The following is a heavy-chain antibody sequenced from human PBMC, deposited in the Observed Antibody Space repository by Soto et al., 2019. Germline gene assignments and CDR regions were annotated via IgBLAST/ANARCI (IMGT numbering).Heavy chain of an antibody. CDR3: ARQGYMAAAPADAFDT. V-gene: IGHV5-51*01. Sequence: PGESLKIFCKVPGRTFLNHWYAWVRQMPGKGLEWMGIIYPGDSDINYGPSVAGQFTISGDKSNTTAYLHWSSLEAGDSAVYYCARQGYMAAAPADAFDTWGQGTLVTVSS. D-gene: IGHD6-13*01. CDR1: GRTFLNHW. CDR2: IYPGDSDI. J-gene: IGHJ3*02.